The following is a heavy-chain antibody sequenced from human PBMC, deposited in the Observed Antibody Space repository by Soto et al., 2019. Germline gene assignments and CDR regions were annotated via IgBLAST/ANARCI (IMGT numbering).Heavy chain of an antibody. Sequence: QVQLLESGPGLVKPSQTLSLTCSVSGDSISTVDYFWAWVRQPPGQALEYIGYIYTSATTYYNPSFESRVAISLDTSKSQFSLTVTSLTAADTAVYFCARGLYCLTGRCFPNWFDSWGQGTLVTVSS. CDR2: IYTSATT. J-gene: IGHJ5*01. CDR1: GDSISTVDYF. CDR3: ARGLYCLTGRCFPNWFDS. D-gene: IGHD7-27*01. V-gene: IGHV4-30-4*01.